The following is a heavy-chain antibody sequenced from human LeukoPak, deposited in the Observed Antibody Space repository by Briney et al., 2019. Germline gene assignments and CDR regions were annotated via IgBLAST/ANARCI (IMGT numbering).Heavy chain of an antibody. CDR3: ARGSGGAIAVAGTHRHFDY. D-gene: IGHD6-19*01. V-gene: IGHV3-7*01. Sequence: GGSLRLSCAASGFTFSSYWMSWVRQAPGKGLEWVANIKQDGSEKYYVDSVKGRFTISRDNAKNSLYLQMNSLRADDTAVYYCARGSGGAIAVAGTHRHFDYWGQGTLVTVSS. CDR1: GFTFSSYW. CDR2: IKQDGSEK. J-gene: IGHJ4*02.